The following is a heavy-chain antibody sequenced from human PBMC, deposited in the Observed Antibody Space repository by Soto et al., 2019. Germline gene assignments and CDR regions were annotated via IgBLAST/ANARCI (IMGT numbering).Heavy chain of an antibody. D-gene: IGHD1-7*01. CDR1: GDSISSGYY. CDR3: AREDSWNYEDYYYYGMDV. J-gene: IGHJ6*02. Sequence: SETLSLTCAVSGDSISSGYYWGRVRQPPGKGLVWIGGIYHSGSTNYNPSLKSRVTISVDTSKNQFSLKLSSVTAADTAVYYCAREDSWNYEDYYYYGMDVWGQGTTVNVSS. CDR2: IYHSGST. V-gene: IGHV4-38-2*02.